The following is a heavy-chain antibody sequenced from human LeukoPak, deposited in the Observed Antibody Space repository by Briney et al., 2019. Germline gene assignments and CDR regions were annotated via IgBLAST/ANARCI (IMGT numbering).Heavy chain of an antibody. Sequence: GGSLRLSCTASGFTFSTYNMNWVRQAPGKGLEWVGFITSKTYGATTDYAASVKGRFTISIDDSKSIAYLQMNSLKSEDRAEDYCSRHIVGARTFFDYWGQGALVTVSS. CDR2: ITSKTYGATT. CDR1: GFTFSTYN. D-gene: IGHD1-26*01. J-gene: IGHJ4*02. V-gene: IGHV3-49*04. CDR3: SRHIVGARTFFDY.